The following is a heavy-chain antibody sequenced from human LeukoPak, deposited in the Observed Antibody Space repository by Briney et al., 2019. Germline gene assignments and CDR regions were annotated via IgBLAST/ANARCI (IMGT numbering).Heavy chain of an antibody. V-gene: IGHV3-21*01. D-gene: IGHD2-15*01. CDR2: ISSSSSYI. Sequence: PGGSLRLSCAASGFTSSSYSMNWVRQAPGKGLEWVSSISSSSSYIYYADSVKGRFTISRDNAKNSLYLQMNSLRAEDTAVYYCARDSSPVVASFDIWGQGTMVTVSS. CDR3: ARDSSPVVASFDI. CDR1: GFTSSSYS. J-gene: IGHJ3*02.